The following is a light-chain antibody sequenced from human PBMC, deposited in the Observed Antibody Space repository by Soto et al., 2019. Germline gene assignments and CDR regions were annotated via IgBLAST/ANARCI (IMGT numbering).Light chain of an antibody. Sequence: QSVLAQPASVSGSPGQSITISCTGTSSDVGAYNSVSWYQHHPGKAPKLMIFDVSNRPSGVSNRFSGSKSGNPASLTISGLQPEDEADYFCSSYTTNTTPVFGGGTKVTVL. V-gene: IGLV2-14*03. J-gene: IGLJ2*01. CDR3: SSYTTNTTPV. CDR1: SSDVGAYNS. CDR2: DVS.